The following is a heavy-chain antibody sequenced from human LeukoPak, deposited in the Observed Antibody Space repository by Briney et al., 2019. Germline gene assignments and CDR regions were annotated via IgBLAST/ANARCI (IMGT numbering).Heavy chain of an antibody. Sequence: ASVKVSCKTSGYTFTDNALHWVRQAPGQRLDWMGWIRTDNGDTKYSQKFQGRVTLTRDTSASTVYVELSSLRSEDTAVYYCARDLGNIGWLPYFDYWGQGTLVTVSS. CDR3: ARDLGNIGWLPYFDY. CDR2: IRTDNGDT. J-gene: IGHJ4*02. CDR1: GYTFTDNA. V-gene: IGHV1-3*04. D-gene: IGHD5-24*01.